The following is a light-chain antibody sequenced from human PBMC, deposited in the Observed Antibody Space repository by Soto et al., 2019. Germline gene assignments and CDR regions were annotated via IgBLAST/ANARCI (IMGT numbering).Light chain of an antibody. CDR2: AAS. J-gene: IGKJ1*01. Sequence: DIQMSQAPASLSASVGDRVTITFRASQSISSYLNWYQQKPGKAPKLLIYAASSLQSGVPSRFSGSGSGTEFTLTISSLQPDDFATYYCQQYNSHTTFGQGTKVDIK. CDR3: QQYNSHTT. V-gene: IGKV1-39*01. CDR1: QSISSY.